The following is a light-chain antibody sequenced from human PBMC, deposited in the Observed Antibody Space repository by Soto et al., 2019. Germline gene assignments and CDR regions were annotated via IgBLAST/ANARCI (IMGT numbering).Light chain of an antibody. CDR1: SSDVGGYNY. V-gene: IGLV2-14*01. CDR3: SSYRDTSTRYV. CDR2: EVS. Sequence: QSVLTQPASVSGSPGQSITISCTGTSSDVGGYNYVSWYQQHPGKAPKLMIYEVSNRPSGVSTRFSGSKSGNTASLTISGVQAEDEAHYYCSSYRDTSTRYVFGTGTKVTVL. J-gene: IGLJ1*01.